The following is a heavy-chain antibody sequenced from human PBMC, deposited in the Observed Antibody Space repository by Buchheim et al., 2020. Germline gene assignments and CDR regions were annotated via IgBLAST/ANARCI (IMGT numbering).Heavy chain of an antibody. CDR2: ISGSGGST. CDR1: GFTFSSYA. CDR3: AKVEPSKNYYDSSGYYSHFDY. D-gene: IGHD3-22*01. Sequence: EVQLLESGGGLVQPGGSLRLSCAASGFTFSSYAMSWVRQAPGKGLEWVSGISGSGGSTYYADSVKGRFTITRDNSKNTLYLQMNSLRVEDTAVYYCAKVEPSKNYYDSSGYYSHFDYWGQGTL. V-gene: IGHV3-23*01. J-gene: IGHJ4*02.